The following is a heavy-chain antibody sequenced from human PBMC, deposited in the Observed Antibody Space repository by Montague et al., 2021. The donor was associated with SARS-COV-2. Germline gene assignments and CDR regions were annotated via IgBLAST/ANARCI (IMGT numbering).Heavy chain of an antibody. Sequence: SETLSLTCTVSGGSISTYSWSWIRQPPGKGLEWIGYIYYSGSTNYSPSLTSRVTISVDTSKNQFSLKLSSVTAAATAVYYCARDGYNAHQDYWYFDLWGRGTLVTVSS. CDR2: IYYSGST. CDR1: GGSISTYS. J-gene: IGHJ2*01. CDR3: ARDGYNAHQDYWYFDL. V-gene: IGHV4-59*12. D-gene: IGHD5-24*01.